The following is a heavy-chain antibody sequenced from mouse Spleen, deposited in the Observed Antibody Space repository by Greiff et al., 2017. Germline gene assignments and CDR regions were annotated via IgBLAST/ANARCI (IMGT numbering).Heavy chain of an antibody. J-gene: IGHJ2*01. CDR2: ISYSGST. D-gene: IGHD2-1*01. V-gene: IGHV3-1*01. Sequence: VQLKQSGPGMVKPSQSLSLTCTVTGYSITSGYDWHWIRHFPGNKLEWMGYISYSGSTNYNPSLKSRISITHDTSKNHFFLKLNSVTTEDTATYYCARGRYYGNPFDYWGQGTTLTVSS. CDR1: GYSITSGYD. CDR3: ARGRYYGNPFDY.